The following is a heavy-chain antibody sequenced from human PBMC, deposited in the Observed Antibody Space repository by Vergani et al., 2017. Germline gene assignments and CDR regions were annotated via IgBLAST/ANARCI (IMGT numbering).Heavy chain of an antibody. V-gene: IGHV4-34*01. D-gene: IGHD6-19*01. CDR1: GGSFSGYY. CDR2: INHSGST. Sequence: QVQLQQWGAGLLKPSETLSLTCAVYGGSFSGYYWSWIRQPPGKGLEWIGEINHSGSTNYNPSLKSRVTISLDTSKNQFSLKLTSVTAADTAVYYCARGSGWYFDYWGQGTLVTVSS. CDR3: ARGSGWYFDY. J-gene: IGHJ4*02.